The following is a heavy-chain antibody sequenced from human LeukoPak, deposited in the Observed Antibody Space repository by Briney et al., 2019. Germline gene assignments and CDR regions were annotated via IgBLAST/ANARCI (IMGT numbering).Heavy chain of an antibody. V-gene: IGHV3-7*01. CDR3: ARNQY. J-gene: IGHJ4*02. Sequence: GGSLRLSCTASGFTFSNSWMSWVRQAPGKGLEWVANIRQDGSEKYYVDSVKGRFTISRDNAKNSLFLQMNSLRAEDTAVYYCARNQYWGQGTLATVSS. CDR1: GFTFSNSW. D-gene: IGHD4-11*01. CDR2: IRQDGSEK.